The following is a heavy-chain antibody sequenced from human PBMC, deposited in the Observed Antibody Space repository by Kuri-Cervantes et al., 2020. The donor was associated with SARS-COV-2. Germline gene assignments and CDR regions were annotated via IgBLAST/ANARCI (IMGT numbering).Heavy chain of an antibody. CDR1: GYTFTSYD. Sequence: ASVKVSCKASGYTFTSYDINWVRQATGQGLEWMGWISTFNANTNYAQKFQGRVTVTADESTRTVYMELSSLRSDDTAVYYCARDCSGTDCYVIVYGLSDWGQGTLVTVSS. D-gene: IGHD2-2*01. J-gene: IGHJ4*02. CDR2: ISTFNANT. V-gene: IGHV1-18*01. CDR3: ARDCSGTDCYVIVYGLSD.